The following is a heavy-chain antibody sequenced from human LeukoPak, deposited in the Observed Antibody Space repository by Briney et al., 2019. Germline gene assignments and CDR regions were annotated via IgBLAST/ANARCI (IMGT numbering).Heavy chain of an antibody. V-gene: IGHV4-59*01. Sequence: SETLSLTCTVSGGSISSYYWSWIRQPPGKGLEWIGYIYYSGSTNYNPSLKSRVTISVDTSKNQFSLKLSSVTAADTAVYYCAKSYYDSDAFDYWGRGTLVTVSS. CDR1: GGSISSYY. D-gene: IGHD3-22*01. CDR2: IYYSGST. J-gene: IGHJ4*02. CDR3: AKSYYDSDAFDY.